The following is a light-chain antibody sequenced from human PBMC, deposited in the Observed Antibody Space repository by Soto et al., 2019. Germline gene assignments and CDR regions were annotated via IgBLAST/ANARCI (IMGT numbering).Light chain of an antibody. J-gene: IGLJ7*01. V-gene: IGLV2-23*02. CDR2: EVS. CDR3: CSYAGSSTLAV. CDR1: SSDVGSYNL. Sequence: QSVLTQPASVSGSPGQSITISCTGTSSDVGSYNLVSWYQQHPTKAPKLMIYEVSKRPSGVSNRFSGSKSDNTASLTISGLQAEDEADYYCCSYAGSSTLAVFGGDTQLTVL.